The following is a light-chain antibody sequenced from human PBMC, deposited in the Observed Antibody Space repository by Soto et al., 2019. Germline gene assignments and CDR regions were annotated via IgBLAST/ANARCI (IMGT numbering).Light chain of an antibody. Sequence: EIVVTQSPATLSVSPGEKATLSCRASQSVSSNLAWYQQKPGQAPRLLIYGASTRATGIPARFSGSGSGTEFTLTISSLQSEDFAVYSCQQYNNWPRTFGQGTKV. CDR1: QSVSSN. CDR2: GAS. V-gene: IGKV3-15*01. J-gene: IGKJ1*01. CDR3: QQYNNWPRT.